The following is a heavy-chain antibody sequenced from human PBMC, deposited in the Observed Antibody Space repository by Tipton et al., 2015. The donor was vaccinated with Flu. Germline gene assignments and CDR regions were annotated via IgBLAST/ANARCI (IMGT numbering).Heavy chain of an antibody. D-gene: IGHD7-27*01. CDR3: ARVVKSRWESLGIFDY. CDR2: ISAYNGNT. Sequence: QVQLVQSGAEVKKPGASVKVSCKASGYTFTSYGISWVRQAPGQGLEWMGWISAYNGNTNYAQKLQGRVTMTTDTATSTAYMELRSLRSDDTAVYYCARVVKSRWESLGIFDYWGQGTLVTVSS. CDR1: GYTFTSYG. V-gene: IGHV1-18*04. J-gene: IGHJ4*02.